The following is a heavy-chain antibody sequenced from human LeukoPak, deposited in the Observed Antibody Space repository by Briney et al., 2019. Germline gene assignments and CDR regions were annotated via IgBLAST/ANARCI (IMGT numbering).Heavy chain of an antibody. Sequence: GASVKVSCKASGYTFTGYYMHWVRQAPGQGLEWMGWINPNSGGTNYAQKFQGRVTMTRDTSISTAYMELSRLRSDDTAVYYCARDDPGRYCSSTSCYVNWFDPWGQGTPVTVSS. CDR3: ARDDPGRYCSSTSCYVNWFDP. J-gene: IGHJ5*02. CDR1: GYTFTGYY. D-gene: IGHD2-2*01. V-gene: IGHV1-2*02. CDR2: INPNSGGT.